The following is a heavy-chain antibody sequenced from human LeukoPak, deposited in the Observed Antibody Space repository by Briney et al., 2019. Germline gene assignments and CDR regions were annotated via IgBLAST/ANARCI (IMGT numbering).Heavy chain of an antibody. CDR3: ALVWSGYGDDAFDI. V-gene: IGHV1-8*01. CDR1: GYTFTSYD. Sequence: ASVKVSCKASGYTFTSYDINWVRQAPGQGLEWMGWMNPNSGNTGYAQKFQGRVTITRNASISTAYMELSSLRSEDTAVYYCALVWSGYGDDAFDIWGQGTMVTVSS. D-gene: IGHD3-3*01. J-gene: IGHJ3*02. CDR2: MNPNSGNT.